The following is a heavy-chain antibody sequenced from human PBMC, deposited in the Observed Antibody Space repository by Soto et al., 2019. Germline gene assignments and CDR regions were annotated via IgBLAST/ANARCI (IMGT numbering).Heavy chain of an antibody. CDR3: ARGASSVRPSDY. D-gene: IGHD3-10*01. Sequence: QVQLVESGGGVVQPGRSLRLSCAASGFTFSSYALHWVRQAPGKGLEWVAVISYDGTNKYYSDSVKGRFTISRDNSKNTLYLQMNSLGPEDTAVYYCARGASSVRPSDYWGRGPLVT. V-gene: IGHV3-30-3*01. J-gene: IGHJ4*02. CDR1: GFTFSSYA. CDR2: ISYDGTNK.